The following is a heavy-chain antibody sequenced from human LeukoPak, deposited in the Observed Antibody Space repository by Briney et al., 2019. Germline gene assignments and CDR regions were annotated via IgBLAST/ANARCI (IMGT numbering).Heavy chain of an antibody. CDR3: ARGPHRFMVRGVIPDY. CDR1: GYTFTGYY. Sequence: ASVKVSCKASGYTFTGYYMHWVRQAPGQGLEWMGWINPNSGGTNYAQKFQGRVTMTRDTSISTAYMELSRLRSDDTAVYYCARGPHRFMVRGVIPDYWGQGTLVTVSS. CDR2: INPNSGGT. D-gene: IGHD3-10*01. V-gene: IGHV1-2*02. J-gene: IGHJ4*02.